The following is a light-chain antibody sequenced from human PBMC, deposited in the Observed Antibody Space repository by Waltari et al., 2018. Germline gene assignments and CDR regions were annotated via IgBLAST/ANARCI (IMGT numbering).Light chain of an antibody. CDR1: QALNIY. J-gene: IGKJ1*01. CDR2: ATS. Sequence: DVQMTQSPSSLSASIGARVTITCRASQALNIYVAWYQQKPGQPPKLLIYATSLLQSGVPSRFSGSGSGTDFVLIITSLQPDDVGTYFCQKYDGAPWTFGQGT. CDR3: QKYDGAPWT. V-gene: IGKV1-27*01.